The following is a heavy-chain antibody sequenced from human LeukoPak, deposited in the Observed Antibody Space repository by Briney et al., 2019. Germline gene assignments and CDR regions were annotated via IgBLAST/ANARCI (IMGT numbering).Heavy chain of an antibody. J-gene: IGHJ4*02. CDR1: GGSFSGYY. V-gene: IGHV4-34*09. D-gene: IGHD4-17*01. Sequence: SETLSLTCAVYGGSFSGYYWSWIRQPPGKGLEWIGNIYYSGSTYYNASLKSRVTISVDTSKNQFSLKLSSVTDADTAVYYCARVNYGDYVDYWGQGTLVTVSS. CDR2: IYYSGST. CDR3: ARVNYGDYVDY.